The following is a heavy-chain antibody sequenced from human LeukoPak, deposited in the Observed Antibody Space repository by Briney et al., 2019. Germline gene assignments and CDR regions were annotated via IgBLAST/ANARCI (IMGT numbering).Heavy chain of an antibody. Sequence: ASVKVSCKASGYTFTGYYMHWVRQAPGQGLEWMGRINPNTGGTNYAQKFQGRVTITRDTSASTAYMELSSLRSEDTAVYYCARSTCGGDCYTDYWGQGTLVTVSS. CDR1: GYTFTGYY. V-gene: IGHV1-2*06. D-gene: IGHD2-21*02. CDR2: INPNTGGT. CDR3: ARSTCGGDCYTDY. J-gene: IGHJ4*02.